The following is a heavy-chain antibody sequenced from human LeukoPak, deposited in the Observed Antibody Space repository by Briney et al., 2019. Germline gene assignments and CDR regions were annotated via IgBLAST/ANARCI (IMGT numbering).Heavy chain of an antibody. J-gene: IGHJ4*02. CDR3: ARALQGREYSSSGVDY. Sequence: ASVKVSCKASGYTFTGYYMHWVRQAPGQGLEWMGWINPNSGGTNYAQKFQGRVTMTRDTSISTACMELSRLRSDDTAVYYCARALQGREYSSSGVDYWGQGTLVTVSS. CDR1: GYTFTGYY. D-gene: IGHD6-6*01. CDR2: INPNSGGT. V-gene: IGHV1-2*02.